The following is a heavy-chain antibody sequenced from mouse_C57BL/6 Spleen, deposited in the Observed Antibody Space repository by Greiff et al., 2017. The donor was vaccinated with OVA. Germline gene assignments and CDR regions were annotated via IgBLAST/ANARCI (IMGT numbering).Heavy chain of an antibody. CDR3: ARGTVVVSYYYAMDY. J-gene: IGHJ4*01. D-gene: IGHD1-1*01. V-gene: IGHV1-52*01. CDR1: GYTFTSYW. CDR2: IDPSDSET. Sequence: VQLQQPGAELVRPGSSVKLSCKASGYTFTSYWMHWVKQRPIQGLEWIGNIDPSDSETHYNQKFKDKATLTVDKSSSTAYTQLSSLTSEDSAVYYCARGTVVVSYYYAMDYWGQGTSVTVSS.